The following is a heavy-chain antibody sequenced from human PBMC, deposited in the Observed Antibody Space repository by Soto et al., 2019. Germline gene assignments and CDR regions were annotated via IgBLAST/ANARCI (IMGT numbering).Heavy chain of an antibody. Sequence: GGSLRLSCAASGFTFSSYWMHWVRQAPGKGLVWVSRINSDGSSTSYADSVKGRFTISRDNAKNTLYLQMNSLRAEDTAVYYCARDGVSLYNWNGYDAFDIWGQGTMVTVSS. CDR1: GFTFSSYW. V-gene: IGHV3-74*01. J-gene: IGHJ3*02. CDR3: ARDGVSLYNWNGYDAFDI. D-gene: IGHD1-20*01. CDR2: INSDGSST.